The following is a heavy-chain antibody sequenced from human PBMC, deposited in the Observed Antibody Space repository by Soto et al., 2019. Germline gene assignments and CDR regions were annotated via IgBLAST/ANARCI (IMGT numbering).Heavy chain of an antibody. CDR1: GFTFSNAW. CDR2: IKSKADGGTT. J-gene: IGHJ4*02. D-gene: IGHD3-22*01. CDR3: TTKYYYDSSGSLLQ. Sequence: EVQLVESGGALVKPGGSLRLSCEVSGFTFSNAWITWVRQAPGKGLEWVGRIKSKADGGTTDYAAPVKGRFTISGDNSTHTLYLQKNSLKPEDTAVYYCTTKYYYDSSGSLLQWGQGTLVTVSS. V-gene: IGHV3-15*02.